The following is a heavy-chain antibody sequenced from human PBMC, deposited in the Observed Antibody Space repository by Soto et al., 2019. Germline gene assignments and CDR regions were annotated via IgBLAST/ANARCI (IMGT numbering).Heavy chain of an antibody. V-gene: IGHV1-18*01. J-gene: IGHJ4*02. CDR1: GYTFNTYF. Sequence: HVPLVQSGGELKKPGASVKVSCNTSGYTFNTYFISWVRQAPGQGLEWMGWISPYNGNTKYGEKFQGRVTMTTDTFTRTAYMELRNLRFDDTAVYYCAKEAGDHWGQGTLVTVSS. CDR2: ISPYNGNT. D-gene: IGHD3-10*01. CDR3: AKEAGDH.